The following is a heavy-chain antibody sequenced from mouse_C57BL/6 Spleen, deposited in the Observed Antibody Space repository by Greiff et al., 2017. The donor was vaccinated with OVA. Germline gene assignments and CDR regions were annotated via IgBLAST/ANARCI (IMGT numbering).Heavy chain of an antibody. CDR3: ARSSFTTVVADWYFDV. CDR1: GYSITSGYY. J-gene: IGHJ1*03. D-gene: IGHD1-1*01. Sequence: EVKLVESGPGLVKPSQSLSLTCSVTGYSITSGYYWNWIRQFPGNKLEWMGYISYDGSNNYNPSLKNRISITRDTSKNQFFLKLNSVTTEDTATYYCARSSFTTVVADWYFDVWGTGTTVTVSS. V-gene: IGHV3-6*01. CDR2: ISYDGSN.